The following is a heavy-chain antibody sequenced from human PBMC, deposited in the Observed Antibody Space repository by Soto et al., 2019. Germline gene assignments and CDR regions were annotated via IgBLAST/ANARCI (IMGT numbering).Heavy chain of an antibody. D-gene: IGHD2-2*01. CDR3: SSHYCSSTSCSVEDDAFDI. CDR1: GFTLRSYT. Sequence: GGSLRLSCSASGFTLRSYTMGWVRLAPGKGLQWVAEIFSGRTDAAYADSVRGRFTISRDDYENKLYLQMNSLGAEDTAVYYCSSHYCSSTSCSVEDDAFDIWGQGTMVTVSS. CDR2: IFSGRTDA. V-gene: IGHV3-23*03. J-gene: IGHJ3*02.